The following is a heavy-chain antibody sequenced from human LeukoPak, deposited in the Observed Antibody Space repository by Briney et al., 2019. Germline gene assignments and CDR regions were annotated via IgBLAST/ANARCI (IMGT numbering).Heavy chain of an antibody. CDR2: INPSGGST. D-gene: IGHD5-24*01. V-gene: IGHV1-46*01. CDR1: GNTLTELS. J-gene: IGHJ4*02. CDR3: AGGSRDGYNYGIDY. Sequence: ASVKVSCKVSGNTLTELSIHWVRQAPGQGLEWMGIINPSGGSTSYAQKFQGRVTMTRDTSTSTVYMELSSLRSEDTAVYYCAGGSRDGYNYGIDYWGQGTLVTVSS.